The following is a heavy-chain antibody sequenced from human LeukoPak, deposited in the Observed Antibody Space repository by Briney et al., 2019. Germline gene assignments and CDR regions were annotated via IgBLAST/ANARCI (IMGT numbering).Heavy chain of an antibody. V-gene: IGHV3-23*01. Sequence: PGGSLRLSCAASGFTFSSYAMSWVRHAPGKGLEWVSAISGSGGSTYYADSVKGRFTTSRDNSKNTLYLQMNSLRAEDTAVYYCAKRPPGYYYGMDVWGQGTTVTVSS. CDR3: AKRPPGYYYGMDV. J-gene: IGHJ6*02. CDR2: ISGSGGST. CDR1: GFTFSSYA.